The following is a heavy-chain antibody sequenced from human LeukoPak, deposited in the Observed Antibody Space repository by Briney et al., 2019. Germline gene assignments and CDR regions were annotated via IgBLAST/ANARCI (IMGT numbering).Heavy chain of an antibody. Sequence: ASVKVSCKASGGTFGSYAISWVRQAPGQGLEWMGWISAYNGNTNYAQKLQGRVTMTTDTSTSTAYMELRSLRSDDTAVYYCARVRSYYGSGTPYYYYYMDVWGKGTTVTISS. V-gene: IGHV1-18*01. D-gene: IGHD3-10*01. CDR3: ARVRSYYGSGTPYYYYYMDV. CDR2: ISAYNGNT. CDR1: GGTFGSYA. J-gene: IGHJ6*03.